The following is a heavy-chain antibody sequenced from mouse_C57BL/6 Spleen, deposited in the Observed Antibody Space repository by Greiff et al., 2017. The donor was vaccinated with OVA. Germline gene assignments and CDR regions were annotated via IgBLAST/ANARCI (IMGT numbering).Heavy chain of an antibody. Sequence: VQVVESGAELVKPGASVKLSCKASGYTFTEYTIHWVKQRPGQGLEWIGWIYPGSGSIKYNEKFKDKATLTADKSSSTVYMELSRLTSEDSAVYFCARHENYDVFAYWGQGTLVTVSA. D-gene: IGHD2-4*01. CDR3: ARHENYDVFAY. CDR2: IYPGSGSI. J-gene: IGHJ3*01. CDR1: GYTFTEYT. V-gene: IGHV1-62-2*01.